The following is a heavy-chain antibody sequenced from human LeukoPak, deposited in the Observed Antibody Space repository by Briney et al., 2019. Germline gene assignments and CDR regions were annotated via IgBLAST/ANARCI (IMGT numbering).Heavy chain of an antibody. J-gene: IGHJ5*02. Sequence: ASVKLSCTASGGALSSYAISWVRQAHRPGLEWVGGSIPIFGTANYAQKFQGRVTITADKSTSTAHMELSSLRSEDTAVYYCGYYSYGRGWFDPWGQGTLVTVSS. CDR2: SIPIFGTA. CDR1: GGALSSYA. D-gene: IGHD5-18*01. CDR3: GYYSYGRGWFDP. V-gene: IGHV1-69*06.